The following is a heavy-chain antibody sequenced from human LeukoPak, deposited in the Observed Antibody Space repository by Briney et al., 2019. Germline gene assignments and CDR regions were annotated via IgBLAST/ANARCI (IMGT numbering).Heavy chain of an antibody. CDR2: INPNSGGT. V-gene: IGHV1-2*02. CDR3: ARGSCEPYSSSCQLDY. Sequence: ASVEVSCKASGYTFTGYYMHWVRQAPGQGLEWMGWINPNSGGTNYAQKFQGRVTMTRDTSISTAYMELSRLRSDDTAVYYCARGSCEPYSSSCQLDYWGQGTLVTVSS. J-gene: IGHJ4*02. CDR1: GYTFTGYY. D-gene: IGHD6-13*01.